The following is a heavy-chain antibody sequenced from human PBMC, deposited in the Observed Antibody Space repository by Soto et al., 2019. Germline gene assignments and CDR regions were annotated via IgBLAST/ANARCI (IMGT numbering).Heavy chain of an antibody. CDR1: GYSFTSYW. V-gene: IGHV5-51*01. CDR2: IYPGDSDT. CDR3: ARAPYCTNGVCYILFDP. J-gene: IGHJ5*02. Sequence: GESLKISCKGSGYSFTSYWIGWVRQMPGKGLEWMGIIYPGDSDTRYSPSFQGQVTISADKSISTAYLQWSSLKASDTAMYYCARAPYCTNGVCYILFDPWGQGTLVTVSS. D-gene: IGHD2-8*01.